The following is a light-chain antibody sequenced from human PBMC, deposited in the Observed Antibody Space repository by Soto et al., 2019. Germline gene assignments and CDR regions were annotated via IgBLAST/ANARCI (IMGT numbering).Light chain of an antibody. J-gene: IGKJ4*01. CDR1: QSVSNNY. Sequence: EIVLTQSPGTLSLSPGERATLSCRASQSVSNNYLAWYQQKPGQAPRLLIYDVSNRATGTPARFSGSGSGAHFTLSISSLEPEDFVVYYCQQRSNWPLTFGGGTKVDIK. CDR3: QQRSNWPLT. V-gene: IGKV3-11*01. CDR2: DVS.